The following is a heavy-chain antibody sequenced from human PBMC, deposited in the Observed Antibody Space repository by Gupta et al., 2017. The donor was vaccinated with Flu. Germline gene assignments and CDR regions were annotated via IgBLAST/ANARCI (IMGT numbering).Heavy chain of an antibody. J-gene: IGHJ6*02. V-gene: IGHV1-18*01. Sequence: QIQLVQSAAEVKKPGASVKVFCKASGYTFTRYGIGWVGQATGQGLEWMGWISTYDGKTNYAQKIQGRVTMTTDTSTSTAYMELRSLRSDDTAIYYCARDRVSGDGYMTVLGLDVWGQGTTVTVSS. D-gene: IGHD2-15*01. CDR2: ISTYDGKT. CDR3: ARDRVSGDGYMTVLGLDV. CDR1: GYTFTRYG.